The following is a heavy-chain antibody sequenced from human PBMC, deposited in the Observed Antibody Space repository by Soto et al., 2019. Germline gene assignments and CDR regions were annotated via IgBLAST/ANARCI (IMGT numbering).Heavy chain of an antibody. V-gene: IGHV3-30*18. Sequence: PGGSLRLSCAASGFTFSSYGMHWVRQAPGKGLEWVAVISYDGSNKYYADSVKGRFTISRDSSKNTLYLQMNSLRAEDTAVYYYEKDMWFGESSFDYWGQGTLVTVSS. J-gene: IGHJ4*02. D-gene: IGHD3-10*01. CDR1: GFTFSSYG. CDR3: EKDMWFGESSFDY. CDR2: ISYDGSNK.